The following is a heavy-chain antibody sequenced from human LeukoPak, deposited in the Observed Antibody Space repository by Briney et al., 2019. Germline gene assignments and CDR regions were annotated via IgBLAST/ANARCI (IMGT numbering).Heavy chain of an antibody. CDR2: MNPNSGNT. Sequence: ASVKVSCKASGYTFTSYGITWVRQATGQGLEWMGWMNPNSGNTGYAQKFQGRVTITRNTSISTAYMELSSLRSEDTAVYYCARGLSSGWFRLGYFDYWGQGTLVTVSS. CDR1: GYTFTSYG. CDR3: ARGLSSGWFRLGYFDY. D-gene: IGHD6-19*01. J-gene: IGHJ4*02. V-gene: IGHV1-8*03.